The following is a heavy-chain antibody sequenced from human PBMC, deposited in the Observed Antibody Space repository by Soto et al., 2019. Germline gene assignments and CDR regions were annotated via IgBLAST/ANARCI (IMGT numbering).Heavy chain of an antibody. D-gene: IGHD1-20*01. CDR2: ISASSSSI. Sequence: DVQLVESGGGLVKPGGSLRLSCAASGFNFITFSMNWVRQAPGKGLEWVSSISASSSSIYYAESVKGRFTVSRDHAKNSLYLQMNSLTAEDTALYYCVRDAYNRDAFDIWGQGTTVTVSS. V-gene: IGHV3-21*01. CDR3: VRDAYNRDAFDI. CDR1: GFNFITFS. J-gene: IGHJ3*02.